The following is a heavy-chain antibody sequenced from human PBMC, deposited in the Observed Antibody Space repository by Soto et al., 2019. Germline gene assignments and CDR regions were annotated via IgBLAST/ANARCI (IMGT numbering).Heavy chain of an antibody. J-gene: IGHJ5*02. CDR2: IWYDGSNK. D-gene: IGHD6-13*01. Sequence: PGGSLRLSRAASGFTFSSYGMQWVRQAPGKGLEWVAVIWYDGSNKYYADSLQGRFTISRDNSKNTLYLQMNSLRAEDTAVYYCARDIETAAAVNWFDPWGQGTLVTVSS. V-gene: IGHV3-33*08. CDR1: GFTFSSYG. CDR3: ARDIETAAAVNWFDP.